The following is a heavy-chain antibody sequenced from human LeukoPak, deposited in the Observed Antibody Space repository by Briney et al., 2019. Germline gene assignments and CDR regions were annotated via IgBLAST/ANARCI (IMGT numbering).Heavy chain of an antibody. D-gene: IGHD3-3*01. V-gene: IGHV3-23*01. Sequence: QPGGSLRLSCAASGFTFSTYAMNWVRQAPGKGLEWVSAISGSGGSPYYADSVKGRFTISRDNSKKTLYLQMNSLRDEDTAVYYCAKAKAYDFWSGSTFDYWGQGTLVTVSS. J-gene: IGHJ4*02. CDR2: ISGSGGSP. CDR1: GFTFSTYA. CDR3: AKAKAYDFWSGSTFDY.